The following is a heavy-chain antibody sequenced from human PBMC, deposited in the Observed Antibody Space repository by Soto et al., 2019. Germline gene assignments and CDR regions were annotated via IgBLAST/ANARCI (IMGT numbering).Heavy chain of an antibody. V-gene: IGHV3-53*01. D-gene: IGHD4-17*01. CDR3: ARAYGGYPALCDP. CDR1: GFTVSSDY. Sequence: EVQLVESGGGLIQPGGSLRLSCAASGFTVSSDYTSWVRHAPGKGLEWVSVIYTGGSTYYADSVKGRFTFSRDNSKNTLYLQMNSLRAEDTAVYYCARAYGGYPALCDPWGQGTLVTVSS. J-gene: IGHJ5*02. CDR2: IYTGGST.